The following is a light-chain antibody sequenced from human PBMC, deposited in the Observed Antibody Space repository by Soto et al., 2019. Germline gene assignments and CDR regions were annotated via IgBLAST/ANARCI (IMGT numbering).Light chain of an antibody. J-gene: IGKJ1*01. CDR3: HQSFSTPRT. V-gene: IGKV1-39*01. CDR1: QTISTY. Sequence: DIQMTPSPSPLSASVGDRVTITCRASQTISTYLNWYQQKPGKAPKPLIYGASSLQSGVPSRFSGSGSGTDFTLTISSLQPEDFGTYYCHQSFSTPRTFGQGTKVDIK. CDR2: GAS.